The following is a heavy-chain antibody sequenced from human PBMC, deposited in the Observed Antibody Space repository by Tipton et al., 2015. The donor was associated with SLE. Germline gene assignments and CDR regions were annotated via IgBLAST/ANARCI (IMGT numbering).Heavy chain of an antibody. J-gene: IGHJ4*02. CDR1: GGSISSSSYY. CDR3: ARAGVIAFSYYFDY. CDR2: IYYSGST. D-gene: IGHD3-22*01. Sequence: TLSLTCTVSGGSISSSSYYWGWIRQPPGKGLEWIGSIYYSGSTNYNPSLKSRVTISVDTSKNQFSLKLSSVTAADTAVYYCARAGVIAFSYYFDYWGQGTLVTVSS. V-gene: IGHV4-39*07.